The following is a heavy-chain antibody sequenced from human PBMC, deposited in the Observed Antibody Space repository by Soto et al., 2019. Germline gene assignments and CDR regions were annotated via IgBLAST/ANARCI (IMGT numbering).Heavy chain of an antibody. CDR2: IYYSGST. V-gene: IGHV4-59*01. D-gene: IGHD1-26*01. Sequence: SETLCLTCTVSGCSSSTSDCWSWIRQPPGKGLEWIGYIYYSGSTNYNPSLKSRVTISVDTSKNQFSLKLSSVTAADTAVYYCARARWEVRLRKEYNWFDPSGQGILVTVSS. J-gene: IGHJ5*02. CDR1: GCSSSTSDC. CDR3: ARARWEVRLRKEYNWFDP.